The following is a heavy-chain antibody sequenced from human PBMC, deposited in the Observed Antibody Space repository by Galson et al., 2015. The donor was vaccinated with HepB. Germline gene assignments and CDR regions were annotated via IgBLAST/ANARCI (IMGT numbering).Heavy chain of an antibody. CDR2: INPNSGGT. CDR3: ATDLYSSSWYEGGPFDY. V-gene: IGHV1-2*02. D-gene: IGHD6-13*01. Sequence: SVKVSCKASGYTFTGYYMHWVRQAPGQGLEWMGWINPNSGGTNYAQKFQGRVTMTRDTSISTAYMELSRLRSDDTAVNYCATDLYSSSWYEGGPFDYWGQGTLVTVSS. CDR1: GYTFTGYY. J-gene: IGHJ4*02.